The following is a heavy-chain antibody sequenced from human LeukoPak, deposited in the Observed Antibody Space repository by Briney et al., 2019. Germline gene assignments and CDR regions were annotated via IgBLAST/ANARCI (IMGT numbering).Heavy chain of an antibody. Sequence: ASVKVSCKASGYTFSIYAIHWVRQAPGQRLEWMGWINTGNGNTKYSQKFQGRVTITRDTSASTAYMELSSLRSEDTAVYYCARGVTWELQGCGFDIWGQGTMVTVSS. CDR2: INTGNGNT. J-gene: IGHJ3*02. V-gene: IGHV1-3*04. CDR3: ARGVTWELQGCGFDI. D-gene: IGHD1-26*01. CDR1: GYTFSIYA.